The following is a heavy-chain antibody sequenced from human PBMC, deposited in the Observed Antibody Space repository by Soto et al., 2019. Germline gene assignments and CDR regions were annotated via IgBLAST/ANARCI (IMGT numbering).Heavy chain of an antibody. CDR3: ARHGRGYRYGHYDY. V-gene: IGHV4-39*01. CDR2: VYYSGGT. D-gene: IGHD5-18*01. CDR1: GASVSSTSYY. J-gene: IGHJ4*02. Sequence: QLQLQESGPGLVKPSETLSLTCTVSGASVSSTSYYWGWIRQPPGKGLEWIGSVYYSGGTYYNPSLKSRVTISIDTSKNQFSLKLSSLTAADTALYYCARHGRGYRYGHYDYWGQGTLVTVSS.